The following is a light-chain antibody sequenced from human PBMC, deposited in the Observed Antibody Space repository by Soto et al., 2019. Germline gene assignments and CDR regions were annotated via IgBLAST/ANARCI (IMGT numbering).Light chain of an antibody. J-gene: IGLJ2*01. CDR3: CSYAGSRRV. CDR1: SSDVGSYNL. CDR2: EGS. V-gene: IGLV2-23*01. Sequence: QSALTQPASVSGSPGQSITISCTGTSSDVGSYNLVSWYQQHPGKAPKLMIYEGSKRPSGVSNRFSGSKSGNTASLTISGLQAEDEADYYCCSYAGSRRVFGGGTKLTGL.